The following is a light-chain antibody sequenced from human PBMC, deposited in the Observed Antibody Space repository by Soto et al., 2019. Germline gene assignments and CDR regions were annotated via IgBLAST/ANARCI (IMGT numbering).Light chain of an antibody. J-gene: IGKJ1*01. CDR3: QHYITSPT. CDR1: QNINKW. Sequence: IQTTEAPSTLSATVLYGGVITCRASQNINKWLAWYQQKPGKAPKLLIYKASTLKSGVPSRFSGSGSGTEFTLTISSLQPDDFATYYCQHYITSPTFGQGTKVDI. CDR2: KAS. V-gene: IGKV1-5*03.